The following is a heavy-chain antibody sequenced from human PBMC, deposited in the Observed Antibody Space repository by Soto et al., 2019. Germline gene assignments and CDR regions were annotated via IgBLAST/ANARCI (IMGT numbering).Heavy chain of an antibody. CDR3: AKGGGSYYWNPFDY. Sequence: AGGALRLSCAASGFTFSSYAMSWVRPAPGKGLEWVSAISGSDGGTYYADSVKGRFTISRDNSKNTLYLQMNSLRAEDTAVYYCAKGGGSYYWNPFDYWGQGTLVTVSS. CDR2: ISGSDGGT. CDR1: GFTFSSYA. J-gene: IGHJ4*02. V-gene: IGHV3-23*01. D-gene: IGHD2-15*01.